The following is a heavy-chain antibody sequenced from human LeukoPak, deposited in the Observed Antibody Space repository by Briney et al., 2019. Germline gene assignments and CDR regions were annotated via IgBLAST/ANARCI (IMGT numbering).Heavy chain of an antibody. CDR2: AFYTGSI. Sequence: SETLSLTCTVSGGSIRDHWWTWVRQPPGRGLEWIGDAFYTGSINYSPSLKSRLTLSLDTSRNLFSLDLRSVTAADTAIYYCARRNTADASIDFWGQGTLVSASS. V-gene: IGHV4-59*08. D-gene: IGHD4-17*01. CDR3: ARRNTADASIDF. J-gene: IGHJ4*02. CDR1: GGSIRDHW.